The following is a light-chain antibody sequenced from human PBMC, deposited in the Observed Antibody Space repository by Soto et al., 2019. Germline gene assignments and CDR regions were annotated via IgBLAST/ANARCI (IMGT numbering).Light chain of an antibody. Sequence: ETVMTQSPATLSVTPGERATLSCRASQSVSRNLAWYQQKPGQAPRLLIQGASTNATGSPVRFSGSGSGTEFTLTISSLQSEDFAVYYCQQYNSWPPYTFGQGTKLEIK. CDR1: QSVSRN. CDR2: GAS. CDR3: QQYNSWPPYT. V-gene: IGKV3-15*01. J-gene: IGKJ2*01.